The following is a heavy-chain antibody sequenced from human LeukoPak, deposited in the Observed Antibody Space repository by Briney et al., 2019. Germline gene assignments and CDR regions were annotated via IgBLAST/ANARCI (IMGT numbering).Heavy chain of an antibody. Sequence: GALRLSCAASGFTFSDYYMSWIRQAPGKGLEWVSHISRSGSTRYYADSLKGRFTISRDNAKNSLNLQMNSLRAEDTAVYYCARTAYYYDSSGYDDAFDIWGQGTMVTVSS. V-gene: IGHV3-11*01. CDR1: GFTFSDYY. CDR2: ISRSGSTR. CDR3: ARTAYYYDSSGYDDAFDI. D-gene: IGHD3-22*01. J-gene: IGHJ3*02.